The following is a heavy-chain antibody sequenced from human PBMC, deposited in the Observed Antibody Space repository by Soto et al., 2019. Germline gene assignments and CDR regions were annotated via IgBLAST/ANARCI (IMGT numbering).Heavy chain of an antibody. Sequence: SETLSLTCTVSGGSISSYYWSWIRQPPGKGLEWIGYIYYSGSTNYNPSLKSRVTISVDTSKNQFSLKLSSVTAADTAVYYCARHRFWSGFSTKNNWFDPWGQGTLVTVSS. V-gene: IGHV4-59*08. CDR2: IYYSGST. D-gene: IGHD3-3*01. J-gene: IGHJ5*02. CDR3: ARHRFWSGFSTKNNWFDP. CDR1: GGSISSYY.